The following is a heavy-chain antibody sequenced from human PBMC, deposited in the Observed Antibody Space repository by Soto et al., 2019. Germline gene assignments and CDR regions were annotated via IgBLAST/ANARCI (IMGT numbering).Heavy chain of an antibody. V-gene: IGHV1-18*01. CDR1: GYTFTSYG. D-gene: IGHD2-2*01. Sequence: GASVKVSCKASGYTFTSYGISWVRQAPGQGLEWMGWISAYNGNTNSAQKLQGRVTMTTDTSTSTAYMELRSLRSADTAVYYCASGDIVVVPATAYYYYGMDVWGQGTTVTVSS. J-gene: IGHJ6*02. CDR3: ASGDIVVVPATAYYYYGMDV. CDR2: ISAYNGNT.